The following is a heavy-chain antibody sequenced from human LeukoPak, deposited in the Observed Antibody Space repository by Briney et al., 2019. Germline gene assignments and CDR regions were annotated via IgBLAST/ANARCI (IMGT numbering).Heavy chain of an antibody. J-gene: IGHJ6*02. D-gene: IGHD3-9*01. CDR3: ARELRYFDWPPYYYYGMDV. V-gene: IGHV1-18*01. Sequence: ASVKVSCKASGYTFTSYGISWVRQAPGQGLEWMGWISAYNGNTNYAQKLQGRVTMTTDTSTSTAYMELRSLRSDDTAVYYCARELRYFDWPPYYYYGMDVWGQGTTVTVSS. CDR1: GYTFTSYG. CDR2: ISAYNGNT.